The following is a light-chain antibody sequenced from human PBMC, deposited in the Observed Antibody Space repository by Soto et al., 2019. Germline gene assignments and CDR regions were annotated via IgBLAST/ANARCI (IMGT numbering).Light chain of an antibody. V-gene: IGKV3-11*01. CDR1: QSVSSY. Sequence: IVLTQSPATLSLSPGERATLSSRASQSVSSYLAWYKQTPGQAPRLLIYDASNRATGIAARFSGSGSGTDFTLTISSIEPEDFAVYSCQQRSNWPAITFGQGTLLEIK. CDR2: DAS. CDR3: QQRSNWPAIT. J-gene: IGKJ5*01.